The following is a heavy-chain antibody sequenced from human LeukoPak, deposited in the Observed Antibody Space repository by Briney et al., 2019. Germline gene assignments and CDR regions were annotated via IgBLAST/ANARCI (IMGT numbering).Heavy chain of an antibody. J-gene: IGHJ3*02. D-gene: IGHD6-13*01. CDR2: ISRDGTTT. CDR3: ATEGRGSSSLKI. V-gene: IGHV3-64*02. Sequence: PGGSLRLSCAASGFTFSSHPMHWVRQAPGKGLENIAGISRDGTTTYYADSVKGRFTISRDNANNSLLLQMDRLKVEDTAMYYCATEGRGSSSLKIWGQGTMVTVSS. CDR1: GFTFSSHP.